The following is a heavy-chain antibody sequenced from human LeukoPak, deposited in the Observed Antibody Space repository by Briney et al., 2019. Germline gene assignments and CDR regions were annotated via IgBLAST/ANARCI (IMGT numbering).Heavy chain of an antibody. CDR1: GGSISSSSYY. J-gene: IGHJ4*02. D-gene: IGHD3-10*01. CDR3: AREVYYGSGSYYDY. V-gene: IGHV4-39*07. CDR2: IYYSGST. Sequence: SETLSLTCTVSGGSISSSSYYWGWIRQPPGKGLEWIGSIYYSGSTYYNPSLKSRVTISVDTSKNQFSLKLSSVTAADTAVYYCAREVYYGSGSYYDYWGQGTLVTVSS.